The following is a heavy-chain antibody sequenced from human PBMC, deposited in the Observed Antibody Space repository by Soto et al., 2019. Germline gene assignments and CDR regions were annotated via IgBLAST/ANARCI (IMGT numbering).Heavy chain of an antibody. J-gene: IGHJ3*02. CDR2: IYPGDSDT. Sequence: GESLKISCKGSGYSFTSYWIGWVRQMPGKGLEWMGIIYPGDSDTRYSPSFQGQVTISADKSISTAYLQWSSLKASDTAMYYCARIYDSSGYYYATAVAFDIWGEGTMVTV. D-gene: IGHD3-22*01. CDR1: GYSFTSYW. V-gene: IGHV5-51*01. CDR3: ARIYDSSGYYYATAVAFDI.